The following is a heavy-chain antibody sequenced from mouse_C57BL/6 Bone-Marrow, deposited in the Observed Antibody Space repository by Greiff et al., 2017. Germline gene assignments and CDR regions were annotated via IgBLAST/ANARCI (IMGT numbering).Heavy chain of an antibody. D-gene: IGHD2-4*01. CDR1: GYSFTDYN. J-gene: IGHJ4*01. V-gene: IGHV1-39*01. CDR3: ARGYDYDYAMDY. CDR2: INPNYGTT. Sequence: VQLQQSGPELVKPGASVKISCKASGYSFTDYNMNWVKQSNGKSLEWIGVINPNYGTTSYNQKFKGKATLTVDKSSSTAYMQLNSLTSEDAAVYYGARGYDYDYAMDYWGQGTSVTVSS.